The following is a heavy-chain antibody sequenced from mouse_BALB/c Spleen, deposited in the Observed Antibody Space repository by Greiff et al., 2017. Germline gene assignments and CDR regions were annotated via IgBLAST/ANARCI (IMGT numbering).Heavy chain of an antibody. V-gene: IGHV5-6-2*01. Sequence: EVQLVESGGGLVKLGGSLKLSCAASGFTFSSYYMSWVRQTPEKRLELVAAINSNGGSTYYPDTVKGRFTISRDNAKNTLYLQMSSLKSEDTALYYCARHAYYGNSPFAYWGQGTLVTVSA. CDR1: GFTFSSYY. CDR3: ARHAYYGNSPFAY. J-gene: IGHJ3*01. CDR2: INSNGGST. D-gene: IGHD2-10*01.